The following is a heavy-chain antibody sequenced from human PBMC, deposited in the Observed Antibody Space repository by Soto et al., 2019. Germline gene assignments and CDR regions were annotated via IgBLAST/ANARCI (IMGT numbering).Heavy chain of an antibody. D-gene: IGHD6-19*01. CDR1: GYTFTSYG. J-gene: IGHJ5*02. CDR3: ARHAQWLVGSWSDP. Sequence: ASVKVSCKASGYTFTSYGISWVRQAPGQGLEWMGWISAYNGNTNYAQKLQGRVTMTTGTSTSTAYMELRSLRSDDTAVYYCARHAQWLVGSWSDPWGQGTLVTVSS. CDR2: ISAYNGNT. V-gene: IGHV1-18*01.